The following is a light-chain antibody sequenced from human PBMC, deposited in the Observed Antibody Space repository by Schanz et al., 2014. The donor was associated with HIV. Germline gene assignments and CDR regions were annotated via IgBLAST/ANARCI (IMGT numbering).Light chain of an antibody. V-gene: IGLV1-51*01. CDR1: SSNIGAGYD. J-gene: IGLJ2*01. CDR3: ATWDTTLSAVV. CDR2: DNN. Sequence: QSVLTQPPSLSGAPGQRISLSCNGTSSNIGAGYDVHWYQQFPGTAPKLLIYDNNKRPSGIPDRFSGSKSGTSATLAIVGLQTGYEADYYCATWDTTLSAVVFGGGTKLTVL.